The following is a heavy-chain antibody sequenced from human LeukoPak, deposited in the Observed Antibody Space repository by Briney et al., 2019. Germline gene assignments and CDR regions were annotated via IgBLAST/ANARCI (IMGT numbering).Heavy chain of an antibody. V-gene: IGHV3-30*19. CDR2: IWYDGSNA. Sequence: GGSLRLSCAASGFTFSSYGMHWVRQAPGKGLEWVAVIWYDGSNAYFADSVRGRFSISSDNSKNTLYVQMNSLRVEDTAVYYCARGRDGYNRHSDYWGQGTLVTVSS. J-gene: IGHJ4*02. D-gene: IGHD5-24*01. CDR1: GFTFSSYG. CDR3: ARGRDGYNRHSDY.